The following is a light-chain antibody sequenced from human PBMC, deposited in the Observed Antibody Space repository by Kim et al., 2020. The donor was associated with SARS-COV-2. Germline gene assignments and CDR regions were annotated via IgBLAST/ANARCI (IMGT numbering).Light chain of an antibody. V-gene: IGKV1-8*01. J-gene: IGKJ4*01. CDR1: QGISSY. CDR3: QQYYSYSFT. CDR2: AAS. Sequence: ASTGDEVTITCLESQGISSYFAWYQQKPGKAPKLLIYAASTLQSGVPSRFSGSGSGTDFTLTISCLQSEDFATYYCQQYYSYSFTFGGGTKVDIK.